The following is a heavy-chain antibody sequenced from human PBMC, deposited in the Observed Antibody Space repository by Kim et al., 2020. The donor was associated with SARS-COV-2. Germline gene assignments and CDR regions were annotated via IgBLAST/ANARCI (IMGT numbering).Heavy chain of an antibody. J-gene: IGHJ4*02. CDR2: IWYDGSNK. D-gene: IGHD1-26*01. V-gene: IGHV3-33*08. CDR1: GFTFSSYG. CDR3: AREGFIVGANAGLGY. Sequence: GGSLRLSCAASGFTFSSYGMHWVRQAPGKGLEWVAVIWYDGSNKYYADSVKGRFTISRDNSKNTLYLQMNSLRAEDTAVYYCAREGFIVGANAGLGYWGQGTLVTVSS.